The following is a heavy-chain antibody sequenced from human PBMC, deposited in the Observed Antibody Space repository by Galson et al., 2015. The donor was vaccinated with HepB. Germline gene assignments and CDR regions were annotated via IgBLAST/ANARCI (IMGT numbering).Heavy chain of an antibody. Sequence: PALVKPTQTLTLTCTFSGFSLTSTGMSVSWIRQPPGKALEWLALIDWDDSEYYSTSLRTRLTISKDTSKNHVVLTMTNMDPVGTATYYCARSNVTFGSSGWYSENDFWGQGALVTVSS. V-gene: IGHV2-70*01. CDR1: GFSLTSTGMS. CDR3: ARSNVTFGSSGWYSENDF. J-gene: IGHJ4*02. D-gene: IGHD6-19*01. CDR2: IDWDDSE.